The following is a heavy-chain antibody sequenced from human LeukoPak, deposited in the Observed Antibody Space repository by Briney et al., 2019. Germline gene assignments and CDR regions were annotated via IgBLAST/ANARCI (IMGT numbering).Heavy chain of an antibody. Sequence: PGGSLRLSCAASGFTFSSYSMNWVRQAPGKGLEWVSSISSSSSYIYYAGSVKGRFTISRDNAKNSLYLQMNSLRAEDTAVYYCARGDSFYSDTSDLPHAFDVWGPGTMVTVSS. CDR3: ARGDSFYSDTSDLPHAFDV. D-gene: IGHD3-22*01. J-gene: IGHJ3*01. CDR2: ISSSSSYI. V-gene: IGHV3-21*01. CDR1: GFTFSSYS.